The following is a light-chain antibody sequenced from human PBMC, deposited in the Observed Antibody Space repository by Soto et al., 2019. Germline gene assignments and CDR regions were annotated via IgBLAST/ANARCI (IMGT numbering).Light chain of an antibody. J-gene: IGKJ1*01. Sequence: EIVMTQSPATLSVSPGERATLSCRASQSISSRLAWYQQNRGQPPRLLIHGASTRATGIPSRFSGSGSGTDYTLTISSLQSEDFAVYSCQQYRSWPPWTFGQGTKVET. V-gene: IGKV3-15*01. CDR3: QQYRSWPPWT. CDR2: GAS. CDR1: QSISSR.